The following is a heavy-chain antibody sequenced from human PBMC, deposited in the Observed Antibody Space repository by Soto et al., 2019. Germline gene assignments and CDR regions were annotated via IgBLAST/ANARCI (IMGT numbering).Heavy chain of an antibody. CDR3: AKGQHCSSTSCYFYYYGMDV. Sequence: GGSLRLSCAASGFTFRSYGMLWVRQAPGKGLEWVAVISYDGSNKYYADSVKGRFTISRDNSKNTLYLQMNSLRAEDTAVYYCAKGQHCSSTSCYFYYYGMDVWGQGTTVTVSS. J-gene: IGHJ6*02. V-gene: IGHV3-30*18. CDR1: GFTFRSYG. CDR2: ISYDGSNK. D-gene: IGHD2-2*01.